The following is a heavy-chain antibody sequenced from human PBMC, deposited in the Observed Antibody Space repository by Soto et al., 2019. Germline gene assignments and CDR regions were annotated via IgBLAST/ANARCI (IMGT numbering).Heavy chain of an antibody. CDR3: ARQIYDSDTGPNFQYYFDS. J-gene: IGHJ4*02. V-gene: IGHV5-51*01. CDR1: GYSFTNYW. D-gene: IGHD3-22*01. CDR2: IFPGDSDI. Sequence: PGESLKISCKGSGYSFTNYWIGWVRQMPGKGLEWMGVIFPGDSDIRYSPSFQGQVTISVDKSISTAYLQWNSLRASDTAMYYCARQIYDSDTGPNFQYYFDSWGQGTPVTVSS.